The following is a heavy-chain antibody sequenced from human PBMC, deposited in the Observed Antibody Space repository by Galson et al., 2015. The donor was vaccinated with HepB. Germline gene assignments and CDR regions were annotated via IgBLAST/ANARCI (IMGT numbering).Heavy chain of an antibody. CDR3: ARESWAQYSGYGPRPFDY. D-gene: IGHD5-12*01. J-gene: IGHJ4*02. CDR1: GDSVSSNSAA. CDR2: TYYRSKWYN. Sequence: CAISGDSVSSNSAAWNWIRQSPSRGLEWLGRTYYRSKWYNDYAVSVKSRITINPDTSKNQFSLQLNSVTPEDTAVYYCARESWAQYSGYGPRPFDYWGQGTLVTVSS. V-gene: IGHV6-1*01.